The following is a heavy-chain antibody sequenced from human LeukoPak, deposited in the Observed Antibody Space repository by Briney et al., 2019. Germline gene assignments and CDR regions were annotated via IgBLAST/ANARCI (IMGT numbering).Heavy chain of an antibody. J-gene: IGHJ6*03. CDR2: ISSSSSYI. CDR1: GFTFSTYS. CDR3: ARSRYSSSWYYYYYYYMDV. Sequence: PGGSLRLSCAASGFTFSTYSMNWVRQAPGRGLEWVSSISSSSSYIYYADSVKGRFTISRDNAKNTLYLQMNSLRAEDTAVYYCARSRYSSSWYYYYYYYMDVWGKGTTVTVSS. D-gene: IGHD6-13*01. V-gene: IGHV3-21*01.